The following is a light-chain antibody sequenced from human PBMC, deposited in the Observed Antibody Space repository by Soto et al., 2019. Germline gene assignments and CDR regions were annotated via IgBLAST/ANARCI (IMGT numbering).Light chain of an antibody. CDR3: QHYRRNTWS. CDR1: QSVGTW. Sequence: DIQMTQSPSTLSASVGGRVTITCRASQSVGTWVAWYQQKPGKAPKLLIYGASNLESGVPSRFRGSGSGTEFTLTITTLQPDDFATYSCQHYRRNTWSFGPGTKVDI. J-gene: IGKJ1*01. CDR2: GAS. V-gene: IGKV1-5*01.